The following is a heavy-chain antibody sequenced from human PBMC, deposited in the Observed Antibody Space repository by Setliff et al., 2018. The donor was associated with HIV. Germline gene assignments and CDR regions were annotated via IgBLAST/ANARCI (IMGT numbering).Heavy chain of an antibody. J-gene: IGHJ4*02. V-gene: IGHV4-38-2*02. D-gene: IGHD3-22*01. CDR1: GSSISDHYW. Sequence: SETLSLTCSVSGSSISDHYWWAWVRQAPGKGLEYIGTIFHRGGTFNNPSLKSRVTMSVDTSKNQFSLKLTSVTAADTAVYFCAREREIYDSSGYEVYYFDLWGQGTLVTVSS. CDR2: IFHRGGT. CDR3: AREREIYDSSGYEVYYFDL.